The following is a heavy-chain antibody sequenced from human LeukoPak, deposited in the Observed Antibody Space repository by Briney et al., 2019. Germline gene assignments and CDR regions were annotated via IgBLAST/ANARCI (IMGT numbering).Heavy chain of an antibody. V-gene: IGHV3-23*01. J-gene: IGHJ1*01. CDR2: ISGSGDTT. D-gene: IGHD6-25*01. CDR3: AKDPLTAAAHIYFQT. Sequence: GGSLRLSCVASGFTFNNFAMSWVRQAPGTGLEWVSSISGSGDTTYYADSVKGRFTISRDYSKNTLYLYMDSLTVEDAALYYCAKDPLTAAAHIYFQTWGQGTLVTVSS. CDR1: GFTFNNFA.